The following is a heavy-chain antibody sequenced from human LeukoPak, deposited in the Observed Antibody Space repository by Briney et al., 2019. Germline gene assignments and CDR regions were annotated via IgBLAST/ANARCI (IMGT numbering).Heavy chain of an antibody. D-gene: IGHD6-19*01. CDR2: INHSGST. V-gene: IGHV4-34*01. CDR3: ASFERSSSGRIGGY. J-gene: IGHJ4*02. CDR1: GGSFSGYY. Sequence: SETLSLTCAVYGGSFSGYYWSWIRQPPGKGLEWIGEINHSGSTNYSPSLKSRVTISVDTSKNQFSLKLSSVTAADTAVYYCASFERSSSGRIGGYWGQGTLVTVSS.